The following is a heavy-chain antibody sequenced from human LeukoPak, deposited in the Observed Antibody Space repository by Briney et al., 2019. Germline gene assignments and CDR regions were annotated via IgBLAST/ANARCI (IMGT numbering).Heavy chain of an antibody. CDR3: AGYDYVHYYFDY. CDR2: IIPIFGTA. Sequence: ASVKVSCKASGGTFISYAISWVRQAPGQGLEWMGGIIPIFGTANYAQKFQGRVTITADESTSTAYMGLSSLRSEDTAVYYCAGYDYVHYYFDYWGQGTLVTVSS. D-gene: IGHD3-16*01. V-gene: IGHV1-69*13. J-gene: IGHJ4*02. CDR1: GGTFISYA.